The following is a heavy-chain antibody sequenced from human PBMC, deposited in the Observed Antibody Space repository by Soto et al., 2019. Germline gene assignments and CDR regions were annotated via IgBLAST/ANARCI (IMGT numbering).Heavy chain of an antibody. V-gene: IGHV1-69*13. CDR3: ASVPFSSYYLDY. CDR2: IIPIFGTA. D-gene: IGHD3-22*01. CDR1: GGTFSSHA. Sequence: SVPVSYQASGGTFSSHANRWVRRAPGQGLEWMGGIIPIFGTANYAQKFQGRVTINADESTSTAYMELISLVTEDTAVYYCASVPFSSYYLDYWGQGTLVTVSS. J-gene: IGHJ4*02.